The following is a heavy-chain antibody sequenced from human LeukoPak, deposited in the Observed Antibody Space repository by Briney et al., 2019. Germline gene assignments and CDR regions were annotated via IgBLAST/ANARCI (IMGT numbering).Heavy chain of an antibody. CDR3: AHPYSSSWYYFDY. CDR1: GGTFISYA. D-gene: IGHD6-13*01. Sequence: SVKVSSKASGGTFISYAISWVRQAPGQGLEWMGGIIPIFGTANYAQKFQGRVTITADKSTSTAYMELSSLRSEDTAVYYCAHPYSSSWYYFDYWGQGTLVTVSS. CDR2: IIPIFGTA. V-gene: IGHV1-69*06. J-gene: IGHJ4*02.